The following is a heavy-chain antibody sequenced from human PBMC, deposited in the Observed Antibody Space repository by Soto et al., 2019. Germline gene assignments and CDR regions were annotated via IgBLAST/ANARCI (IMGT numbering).Heavy chain of an antibody. J-gene: IGHJ4*02. CDR2: IDGDESAT. Sequence: EVQLVESGGGLVQPGGSLRLSCAASGFTLGRYWMQWVRQAPGKGLEWVSRIDGDESATNYADSVKGRFTIFRDNAKNTLHLQMNSLRVEDTAVYYCVRDSHGDYWGQGTLVTVSS. V-gene: IGHV3-74*01. CDR3: VRDSHGDY. CDR1: GFTLGRYW.